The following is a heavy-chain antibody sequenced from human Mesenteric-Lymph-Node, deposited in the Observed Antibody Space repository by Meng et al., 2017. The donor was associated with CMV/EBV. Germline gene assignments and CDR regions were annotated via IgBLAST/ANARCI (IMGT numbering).Heavy chain of an antibody. Sequence: GESLKISCAASGFSFSIYTMKWVRQAPGKGLEWVSYISGSSSYIEYADSVKGRFTISRDNAKNTLSLLMNSLRAEDTAFYYCARERDFYYGMDVWGQGTTVTVSS. CDR1: GFSFSIYT. CDR2: ISGSSSYI. J-gene: IGHJ6*02. CDR3: ARERDFYYGMDV. V-gene: IGHV3-21*04.